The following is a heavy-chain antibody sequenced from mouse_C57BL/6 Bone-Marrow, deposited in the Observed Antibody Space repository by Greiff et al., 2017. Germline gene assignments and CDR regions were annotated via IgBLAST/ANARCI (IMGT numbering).Heavy chain of an antibody. CDR3: ARHEDGYYGNYHWYFDV. J-gene: IGHJ1*03. V-gene: IGHV1-62-2*01. D-gene: IGHD2-1*01. CDR2: FYPGSGSI. CDR1: GYTFTEYT. Sequence: VQVVESGAELVKPGASVKLSCKASGYTFTEYTIHWVKQRSGQGLEWIGWFYPGSGSIKYNEKFKDKATLTADKSSSTVYMELSRLTSEDSAVYFCARHEDGYYGNYHWYFDVWGTGTTVTVSS.